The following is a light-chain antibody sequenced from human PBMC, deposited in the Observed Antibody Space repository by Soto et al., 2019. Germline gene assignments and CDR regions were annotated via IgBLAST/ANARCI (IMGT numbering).Light chain of an antibody. CDR1: QSISSW. CDR2: DAS. V-gene: IGKV1-5*01. CDR3: QQYNSMGT. J-gene: IGKJ1*01. Sequence: DIQMTQSPSTLSASVGDRVTITCRASQSISSWLAWYQQKPGKAPKLLIYDASSLESGVPSRFSGSGSGTEFTLTISSLQPDDFATYYCQQYNSMGTFGQGTKVHIK.